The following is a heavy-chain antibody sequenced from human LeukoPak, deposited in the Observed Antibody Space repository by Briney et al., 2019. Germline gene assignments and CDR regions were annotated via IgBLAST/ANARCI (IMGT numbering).Heavy chain of an antibody. Sequence: SESVSYKTSGYSFTHYYIHWVRQAPGQAREWMGWINTKRGRTSSARKFQARVTMTRDPSITTDYIDMACLTSDDTALDCVSIADFIDEGQYVIDAWGQGTLVTVSS. CDR1: GYSFTHYY. CDR2: INTKRGRT. CDR3: SIADFIDEGQYVIDA. V-gene: IGHV1-2*02. D-gene: IGHD3-3*01. J-gene: IGHJ5*02.